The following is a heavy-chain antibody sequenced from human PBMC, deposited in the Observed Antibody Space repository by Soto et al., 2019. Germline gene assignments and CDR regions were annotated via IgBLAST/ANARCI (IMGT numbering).Heavy chain of an antibody. CDR1: GGSISSYY. CDR3: ARGDNWNYSAFDI. V-gene: IGHV4-59*01. CDR2: IYYSGST. D-gene: IGHD1-7*01. J-gene: IGHJ3*02. Sequence: ETLSLTCTVSGGSISSYYWSWIRQPPGKGLEWIGYIYYSGSTNYNPSLKSRVTISVDTSKNQFSLKLSSVTAADTAVYYCARGDNWNYSAFDIWGQGTMVTVSS.